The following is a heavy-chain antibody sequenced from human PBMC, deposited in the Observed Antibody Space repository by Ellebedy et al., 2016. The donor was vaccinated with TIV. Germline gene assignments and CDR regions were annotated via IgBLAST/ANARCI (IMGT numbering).Heavy chain of an antibody. CDR2: INPNSGGT. V-gene: IGHV1-2*02. CDR3: ARDLVPAAMYAPHTDAFDI. Sequence: AASVKVSCKASGYTFTGYYMHWVRQAPGQGLEWMGWINPNSGGTNYAQKLQGRVTMTTDTSTSTAYMELRSLRSDDTAVYYCARDLVPAAMYAPHTDAFDIWGQGTMVTVSS. CDR1: GYTFTGYY. D-gene: IGHD2-2*01. J-gene: IGHJ3*02.